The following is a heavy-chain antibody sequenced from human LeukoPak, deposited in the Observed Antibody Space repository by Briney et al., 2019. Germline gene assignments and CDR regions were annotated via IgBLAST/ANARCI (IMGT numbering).Heavy chain of an antibody. CDR3: ARGRGLTIFGVVSWFDS. D-gene: IGHD3-3*01. CDR2: IKQNGSEK. CDR1: GFTFRNYW. J-gene: IGHJ5*01. V-gene: IGHV3-7*01. Sequence: GGSLRLSCAASGFTFRNYWMSWVRQAPGKGLEWVANIKQNGSEKYYVDSVKGRFIISRDNAKNSLYLQMNSLRAEDTAVYYCARGRGLTIFGVVSWFDSWGQGTQVTVSS.